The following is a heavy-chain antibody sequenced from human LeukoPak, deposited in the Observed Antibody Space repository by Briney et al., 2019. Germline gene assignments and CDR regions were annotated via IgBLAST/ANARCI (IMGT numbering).Heavy chain of an antibody. V-gene: IGHV1-2*02. D-gene: IGHD4-11*01. CDR3: ARDGTTVTPDYWYYGMDV. Sequence: ASVKVSCKASGYTFIGYYMHWVRQAPGQGLEWMGWINPNSGGTNYAQKFQGRVTMTRDTSISTAYMELSRLRSDDTAVYYCARDGTTVTPDYWYYGMDVWGQGTTVTVSS. CDR1: GYTFIGYY. CDR2: INPNSGGT. J-gene: IGHJ6*02.